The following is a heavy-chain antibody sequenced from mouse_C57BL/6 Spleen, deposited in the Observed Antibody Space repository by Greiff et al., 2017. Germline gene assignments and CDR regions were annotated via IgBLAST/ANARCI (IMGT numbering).Heavy chain of an antibody. CDR2: ISSGSSTI. V-gene: IGHV5-17*01. D-gene: IGHD1-1*01. CDR1: GFTFSDYG. CDR3: ARKHYGSSYKYAMDW. J-gene: IGHJ4*01. Sequence: DVKLVESGGGLVKPGGSLKISCAASGFTFSDYGIHWVRQAPEKGLEWVAYISSGSSTIYYADTVKGRFTIARDNAKNTLFLQMTSLRSEDTAMYYCARKHYGSSYKYAMDWGGQGTSVTVSS.